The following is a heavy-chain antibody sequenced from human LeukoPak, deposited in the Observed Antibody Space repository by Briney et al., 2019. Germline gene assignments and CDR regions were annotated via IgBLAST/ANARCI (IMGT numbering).Heavy chain of an antibody. D-gene: IGHD1-14*01. V-gene: IGHV3-23*01. CDR3: AKVSGGGLYYYGMDV. Sequence: GGSLRLSCAASGFTFNNYAMNWVRQAPGKGLEWVSVISGSGGTTYYADSVKGRFTISRDSSKNTLYLQMNSLRAEDTAVYYCAKVSGGGLYYYGMDVWGQGTTVTVSS. CDR2: ISGSGGTT. CDR1: GFTFNNYA. J-gene: IGHJ6*02.